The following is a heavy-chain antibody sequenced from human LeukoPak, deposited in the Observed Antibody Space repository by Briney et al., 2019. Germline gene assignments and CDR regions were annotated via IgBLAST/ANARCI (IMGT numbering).Heavy chain of an antibody. V-gene: IGHV3-11*01. CDR2: ISSSGSTI. D-gene: IGHD6-13*01. CDR1: GFTFSDYY. Sequence: GGSLRLSCAASGFTFSDYYMSWIRQAPGKGLEWVSYISSSGSTIYYADSVKGRFTISRDNAKNSLYLQMNSLRTEDTAFYYCAKAHIAAADYYYMDVWGKGTTVTVSS. CDR3: AKAHIAAADYYYMDV. J-gene: IGHJ6*03.